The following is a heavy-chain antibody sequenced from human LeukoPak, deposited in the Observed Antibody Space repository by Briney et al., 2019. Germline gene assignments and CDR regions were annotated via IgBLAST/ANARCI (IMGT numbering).Heavy chain of an antibody. Sequence: HSGGSLRLSCAASGFTFSSYEMNWVRQAPWKGLEWVSYISSSGSAIYYADSVKGRFTISRDNAKNSLYLQMNSLRAEDTAVYYCARDSPDYDILTGYYIGAFDIWGQGTMVTVPS. V-gene: IGHV3-48*03. CDR3: ARDSPDYDILTGYYIGAFDI. D-gene: IGHD3-9*01. CDR1: GFTFSSYE. J-gene: IGHJ3*02. CDR2: ISSSGSAI.